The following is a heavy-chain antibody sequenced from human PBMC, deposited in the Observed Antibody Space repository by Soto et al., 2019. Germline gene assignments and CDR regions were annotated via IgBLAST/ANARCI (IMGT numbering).Heavy chain of an antibody. CDR1: GFTFRNYA. CDR2: ISGDGGTT. V-gene: IGHV3-23*01. Sequence: EVQLLESGGGLVQPGGSLRLSCAASGFTFRNYAMSWVRQAPGKGLEWVSAISGDGGTTYYADSVMGRFTISRDNSKNTLYLQLNSLRAEDTASYYCAKDQYGSSSWPLDFDFWGQGTLVTVSP. J-gene: IGHJ4*02. CDR3: AKDQYGSSSWPLDFDF. D-gene: IGHD6-13*01.